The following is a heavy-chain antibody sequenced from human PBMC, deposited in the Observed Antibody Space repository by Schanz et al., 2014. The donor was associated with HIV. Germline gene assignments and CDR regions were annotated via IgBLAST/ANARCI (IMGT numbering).Heavy chain of an antibody. V-gene: IGHV3-23*01. D-gene: IGHD3-22*01. CDR2: ISGSGGTA. CDR1: GFTFSSYA. Sequence: EVLLLDSGGGLIQPGGSLRLSCAASGFTFSSYAMSWVRQAPGKGLECVSVISGSGGTAYYVDSVKGRFTISRDNSKNALYLQMNSLRVEDTAVYYCAQDRFEHFYYSTGPYDYFDPWGRGTLVTVSS. J-gene: IGHJ4*02. CDR3: AQDRFEHFYYSTGPYDYFDP.